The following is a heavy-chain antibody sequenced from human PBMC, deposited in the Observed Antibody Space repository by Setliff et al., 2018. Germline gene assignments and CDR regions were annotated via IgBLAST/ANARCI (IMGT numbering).Heavy chain of an antibody. Sequence: PSETLSLTCTVSGGPFSGASIWSWIWQPRGKGLEFIGYVYHSGTAKYDPSLESRAIMSVDASKNEISLKLKSVTAADTAVYYCAKGGTYRYFDFWGQGALVTVSS. CDR3: AKGGTYRYFDF. J-gene: IGHJ4*02. CDR1: GGPFSGAS. V-gene: IGHV4-59*01. D-gene: IGHD1-1*01. CDR2: VYHSGTA.